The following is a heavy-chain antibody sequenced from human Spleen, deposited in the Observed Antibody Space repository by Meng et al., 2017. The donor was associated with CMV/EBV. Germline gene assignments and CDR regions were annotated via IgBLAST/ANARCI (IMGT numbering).Heavy chain of an antibody. J-gene: IGHJ4*02. Sequence: SETLSLTCTVSGGSISSSSYYWGWIRQPPGKGLEWIGSIYYSGSTYYNPSLKSRVTISVDTSKNQFSLKLSSVTAADTAVYYCARGNGYSYGFYFDHWGRGALVTVSS. CDR1: GGSISSSSYY. CDR3: ARGNGYSYGFYFDH. V-gene: IGHV4-39*07. D-gene: IGHD5-18*01. CDR2: IYYSGST.